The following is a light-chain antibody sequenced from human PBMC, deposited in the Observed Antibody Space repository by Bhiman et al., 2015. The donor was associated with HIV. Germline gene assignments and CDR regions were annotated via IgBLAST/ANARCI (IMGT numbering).Light chain of an antibody. CDR2: DNS. CDR1: SGSITSHS. Sequence: NSMLTQPQFVLESPGKTVTISCIRSSGSITSHSVQWYQQRPGGSPTLVISDNSQRASGVPDRFSGSKSGNTASLTVSGLQAEDEAEYFCSSYGRNNNRMLFGGGTKVTVL. CDR3: SSYGRNNNRML. J-gene: IGLJ3*02. V-gene: IGLV6-57*01.